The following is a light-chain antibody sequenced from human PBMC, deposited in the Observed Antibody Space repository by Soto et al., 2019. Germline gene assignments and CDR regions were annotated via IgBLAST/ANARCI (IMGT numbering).Light chain of an antibody. Sequence: QSVLAQPPSASGTPGQRVTISCSGSTSNVGSNLASWYQQLPGSAPKLLIYNDYERPLGVPDRFSGSKSGTSASLGISGLRSEDEADYFCAVWDDSLSGVVFGGGTKLTVL. CDR2: NDY. CDR3: AVWDDSLSGVV. V-gene: IGLV1-47*02. J-gene: IGLJ2*01. CDR1: TSNVGSNL.